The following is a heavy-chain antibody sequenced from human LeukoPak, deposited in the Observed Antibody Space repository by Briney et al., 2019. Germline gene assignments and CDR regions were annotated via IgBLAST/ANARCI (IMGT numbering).Heavy chain of an antibody. V-gene: IGHV1-69*13. D-gene: IGHD2-15*01. CDR2: IIPIFGTA. J-gene: IGHJ4*02. CDR3: AREAKYCSGGSCYSDY. CDR1: GGTFSSYA. Sequence: SVKVSCKASGGTFSSYAISWVRQAPGQGLEWMGGIIPIFGTANYAQKFQGRVTITADESTSTAYMELSSLRSEGTAVYYCAREAKYCSGGSCYSDYWGQGTLVTVSS.